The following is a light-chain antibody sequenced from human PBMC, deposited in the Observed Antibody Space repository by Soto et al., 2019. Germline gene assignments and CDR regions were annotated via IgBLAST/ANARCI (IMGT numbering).Light chain of an antibody. Sequence: EIVLTQSPGTLSLSPGERATLSCRASQIVSSSYLAWYQQKPGQAPRLLIYGAYSRATGIPDRFSGSGSGTDFTLTISRLEPEDFAVYYCQQYGSSPPYTFGQGPKLEIK. CDR1: QIVSSSY. J-gene: IGKJ2*01. CDR2: GAY. CDR3: QQYGSSPPYT. V-gene: IGKV3-20*01.